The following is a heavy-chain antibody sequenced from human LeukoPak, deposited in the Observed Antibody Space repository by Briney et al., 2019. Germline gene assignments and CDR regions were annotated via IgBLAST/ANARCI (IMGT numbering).Heavy chain of an antibody. CDR3: ARDNYYDSSGYSPWFDP. CDR2: INTNTGNP. D-gene: IGHD3-22*01. CDR1: GYTFTSYA. J-gene: IGHJ5*02. V-gene: IGHV7-4-1*02. Sequence: ASVKVPCKASGYTFTSYAMNWVRQAPGQGLEWMGWINTNTGNPTYAQGFTGRFVFSLDTSVSTAYLQISSLKAEDTAVYYCARDNYYDSSGYSPWFDPWGQGTLVTVSS.